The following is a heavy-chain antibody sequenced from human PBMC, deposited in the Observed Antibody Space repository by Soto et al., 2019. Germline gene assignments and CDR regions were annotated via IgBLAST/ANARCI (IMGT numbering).Heavy chain of an antibody. CDR1: GGSIRDYF. D-gene: IGHD4-17*01. CDR2: IYYSGRT. J-gene: IGHJ4*02. Sequence: SETLSLTCTVSGGSIRDYFWTWIRQPPGKGLEWIGYIYYSGRTNYNPSLKSRVSISVDTSKNHFSLQLRSVTAADTAVYYCARVGGDDFGDFGGFDYWGQGTLVTVSS. V-gene: IGHV4-59*01. CDR3: ARVGGDDFGDFGGFDY.